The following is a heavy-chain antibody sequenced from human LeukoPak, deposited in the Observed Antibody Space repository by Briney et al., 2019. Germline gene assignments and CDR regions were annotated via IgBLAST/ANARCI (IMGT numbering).Heavy chain of an antibody. CDR3: ARDYYDSSGYYRSPWFDY. J-gene: IGHJ4*02. V-gene: IGHV1-69*01. CDR1: GGTFSSYA. D-gene: IGHD3-22*01. CDR2: IIPIFGTA. Sequence: ASVKVSCKASGGTFSSYAISWVRQAPGQGLEWMGGIIPIFGTANYAQKFQGRVTITADESTSTAYMELSSLRSEDTAVYYCARDYYDSSGYYRSPWFDYWGQGALVTVSS.